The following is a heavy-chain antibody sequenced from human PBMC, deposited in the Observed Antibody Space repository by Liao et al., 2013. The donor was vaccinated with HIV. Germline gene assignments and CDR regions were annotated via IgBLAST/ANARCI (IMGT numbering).Heavy chain of an antibody. CDR2: IYNSGST. V-gene: IGHV4-30-4*08. CDR3: ARGGVEVLTYAFDI. D-gene: IGHD3-10*01. CDR1: GGSISSGEYF. Sequence: QVQLQESGPGLVKPSQTLSLTCTVSGGSISSGEYFWSWIRQSPGKGLEWIGYIYNSGSTYYSPSLKSRVIISLDSYKNQFSLKLSSVTAADTAVYYCARGGVEVLTYAFDIWGQGTMVTVSS. J-gene: IGHJ3*02.